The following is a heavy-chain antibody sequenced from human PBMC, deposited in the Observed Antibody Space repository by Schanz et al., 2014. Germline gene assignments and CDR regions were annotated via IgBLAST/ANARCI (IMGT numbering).Heavy chain of an antibody. CDR1: GGTFSSFG. D-gene: IGHD3-16*01. V-gene: IGHV1-18*01. J-gene: IGHJ2*01. CDR3: VRVPSRDVSFDL. CDR2: ISPYNGNT. Sequence: QVQLVQSGAEVKKPGSSMKVSCKASGGTFSSFGINWVRQAPGQGLEWMGWISPYNGNTNYAQKLQGRVTMTADTSANTAYMELRSLRSDDTAHYYCVRVPSRDVSFDLWGRGTLVTVSS.